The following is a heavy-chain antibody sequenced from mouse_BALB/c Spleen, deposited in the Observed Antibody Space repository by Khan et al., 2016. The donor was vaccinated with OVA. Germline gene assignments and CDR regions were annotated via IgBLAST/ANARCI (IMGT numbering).Heavy chain of an antibody. D-gene: IGHD1-1*01. J-gene: IGHJ2*01. CDR2: INPTTDYT. Sequence: QVQLKQSGAELAKPGASVKMSCKASGYTFINYWMHWVKQRPGQGLEWIGYINPTTDYTEYNQNFQEKATLTADKSSSTAYMQQSSLTSEDSAVYYCARRGLRWDFDYRGQGTTLTVSS. CDR3: ARRGLRWDFDY. CDR1: GYTFINYW. V-gene: IGHV1-7*01.